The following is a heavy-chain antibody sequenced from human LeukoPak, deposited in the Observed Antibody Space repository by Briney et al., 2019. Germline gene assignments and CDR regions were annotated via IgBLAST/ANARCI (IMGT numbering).Heavy chain of an antibody. CDR3: ARLVGNYFAY. V-gene: IGHV3-7*05. CDR1: GFPFSAYW. J-gene: IGHJ4*02. Sequence: PGGSLRLSCSASGFPFSAYWMSWGRQAPGKGLEWVAYIKQDVSEKYYVDSVKGRFTISRDSAKNSLYLQMNSLRAEDTSVYFCARLVGNYFAYWGQGTLVTVSS. CDR2: IKQDVSEK. D-gene: IGHD2-15*01.